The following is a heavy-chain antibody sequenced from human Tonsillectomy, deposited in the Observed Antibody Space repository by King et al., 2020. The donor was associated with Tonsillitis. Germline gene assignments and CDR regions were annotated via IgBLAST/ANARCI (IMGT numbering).Heavy chain of an antibody. CDR2: IYHSGST. V-gene: IGHV4-30-2*01. Sequence: QLQESGSGLVKPSQTLSLTCAVSGGSISSGGYSWSWIRQPPGKGLEWIGYIYHSGSTYYNPSLKSRVTISVDRSKNQFSLKLSSVTAADTAVYYCARGPVRGVRLVSFDYWGQGTQVTVSS. D-gene: IGHD3-10*01. J-gene: IGHJ4*02. CDR1: GGSISSGGYS. CDR3: ARGPVRGVRLVSFDY.